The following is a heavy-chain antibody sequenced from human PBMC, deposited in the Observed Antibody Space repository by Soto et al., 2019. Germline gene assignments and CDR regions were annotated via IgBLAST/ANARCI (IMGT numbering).Heavy chain of an antibody. V-gene: IGHV1-3*05. Sequence: QVQLVQSGAEEKKPGASVKVSCKASGYTFTSYAMHWVRQAPGQRLEWMGWINAGNGNTKYSQKFQGRVTITRDTSASTAYMELSSLRSEATAVYYCARDLGYALPDYWGQGTLVTVSS. CDR2: INAGNGNT. CDR1: GYTFTSYA. J-gene: IGHJ4*02. D-gene: IGHD2-15*01. CDR3: ARDLGYALPDY.